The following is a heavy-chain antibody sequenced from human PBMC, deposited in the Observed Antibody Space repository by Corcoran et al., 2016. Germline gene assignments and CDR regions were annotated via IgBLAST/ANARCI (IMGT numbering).Heavy chain of an antibody. CDR1: GFTFSNAW. Sequence: EVQLVESGGGLVKPGGSLRLSCAASGFTFSNAWMNWVRQAPGKGLEWVGRIKSKTDGGTTDYAAPVKGRFTISRDDSKNTLYLQMNSLKTEDTAVYYYTTVFGVLLWFGEGVYWGQGTLVTVSS. CDR3: TTVFGVLLWFGEGVY. V-gene: IGHV3-15*07. CDR2: IKSKTDGGTT. D-gene: IGHD3-10*01. J-gene: IGHJ4*02.